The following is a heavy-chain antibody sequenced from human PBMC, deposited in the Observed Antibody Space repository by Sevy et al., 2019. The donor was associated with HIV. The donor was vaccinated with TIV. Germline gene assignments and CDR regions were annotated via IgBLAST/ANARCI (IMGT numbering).Heavy chain of an antibody. CDR1: GFTFSFYD. J-gene: IGHJ4*02. Sequence: LSLTCAASGFTFSFYDVHWVRQATGKGLEWVSGFGIAGDTYYAGSVKGRFTISRDNAKNSLYLQMNSLRAGDTAVYYCARKSTSYSHFDYWGQGTLVTVSS. V-gene: IGHV3-13*01. CDR2: FGIAGDT. CDR3: ARKSTSYSHFDY. D-gene: IGHD1-26*01.